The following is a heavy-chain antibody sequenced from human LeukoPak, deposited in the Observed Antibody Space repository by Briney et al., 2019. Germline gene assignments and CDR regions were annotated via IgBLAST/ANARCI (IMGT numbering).Heavy chain of an antibody. CDR1: GYTFTSYA. V-gene: IGHV7-4-1*02. CDR2: INTNTGNP. D-gene: IGHD3-10*01. J-gene: IGHJ6*03. Sequence: ASVKVSCKASGYTFTSYAMNWVRQAPGQGLEWMGWINTNTGNPTYAQGFTGRFVFSLDTSVSTAYLQISSLKAEDTAVYYCARVTDGPYYYGSGSYYNSHYYYYMDVWGKGTTVTVSS. CDR3: ARVTDGPYYYGSGSYYNSHYYYYMDV.